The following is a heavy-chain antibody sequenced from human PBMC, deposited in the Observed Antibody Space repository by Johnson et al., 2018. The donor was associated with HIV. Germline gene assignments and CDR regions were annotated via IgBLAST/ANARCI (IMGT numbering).Heavy chain of an antibody. D-gene: IGHD3-3*01. V-gene: IGHV3-30*02. CDR2: IRYDGSNK. CDR1: GFTFSSYG. Sequence: QVQLVESGGGVVQPGRSLRLSCAASGFTFSSYGMHWVRQAPGKGLEWVAFIRYDGSNKYYADSVKGRFTISRDNSKNTVFLQMNSLRPEDTAMYYCAAYYDFWSGSYTSGFDIWGQGTMVTVSS. J-gene: IGHJ3*02. CDR3: AAYYDFWSGSYTSGFDI.